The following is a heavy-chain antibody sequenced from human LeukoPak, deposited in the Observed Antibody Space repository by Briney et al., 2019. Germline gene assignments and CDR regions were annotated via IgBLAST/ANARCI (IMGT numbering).Heavy chain of an antibody. Sequence: GGSLRLSCAASGFTFSHYGMHWVRQAPGKGLEWVAVIWYDGADKYYADSVKGRFTISRDNAKHTVYLQMNTLRAEDTAVYYCARGWYYDILAGPQGADFWGQGTLVTVSS. D-gene: IGHD3-9*01. J-gene: IGHJ4*02. CDR2: IWYDGADK. CDR1: GFTFSHYG. CDR3: ARGWYYDILAGPQGADF. V-gene: IGHV3-33*01.